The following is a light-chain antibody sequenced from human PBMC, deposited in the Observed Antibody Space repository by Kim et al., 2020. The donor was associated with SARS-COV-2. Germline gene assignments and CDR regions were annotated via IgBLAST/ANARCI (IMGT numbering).Light chain of an antibody. CDR2: GAS. V-gene: IGKV3-20*01. J-gene: IGKJ4*01. CDR1: QSVSSSY. Sequence: SPGERATLSCRANQSVSSSYLAWYQQKPGQAPRLLIYGASSRATGIPDRFSGSGSGTDFTLTISRLEPEDFAVYYCQQYGSSPLTFGGGTKVDIK. CDR3: QQYGSSPLT.